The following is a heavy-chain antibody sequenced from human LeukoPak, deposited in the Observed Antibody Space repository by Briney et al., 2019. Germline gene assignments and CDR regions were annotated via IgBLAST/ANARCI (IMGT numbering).Heavy chain of an antibody. CDR1: GYTFTSYA. CDR2: INAGNGNT. D-gene: IGHD3-22*01. V-gene: IGHV1-3*01. CDR3: ARDQTRLSGYYPDY. Sequence: GVSVKVSCKASGYTFTSYAMHWVRQAPGQRLEWMGWINAGNGNTKYSQKFQGRVTITRDTSASTAYMELSSLRSEDTAVYYCARDQTRLSGYYPDYWGQGTLVTVSS. J-gene: IGHJ4*02.